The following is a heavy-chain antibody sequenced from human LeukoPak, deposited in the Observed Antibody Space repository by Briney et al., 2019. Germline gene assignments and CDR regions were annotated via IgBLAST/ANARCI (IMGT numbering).Heavy chain of an antibody. CDR2: FDPEDGET. Sequence: ASVKVSCKVSGYTLTELSMHWVRQAPGKGLEWMGGFDPEDGETIYAQKFQGRVTMTEDTSTDTAYMELSSLRSEDTAVYYCAPQKSSSPPYTYNTDAWGKGTPGTAS. J-gene: IGHJ6*03. CDR1: GYTLTELS. V-gene: IGHV1-24*01. D-gene: IGHD6-6*01. CDR3: APQKSSSPPYTYNTDA.